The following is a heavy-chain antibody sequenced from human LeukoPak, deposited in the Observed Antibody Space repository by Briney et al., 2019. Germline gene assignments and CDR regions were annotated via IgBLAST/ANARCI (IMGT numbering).Heavy chain of an antibody. V-gene: IGHV3-30*04. CDR3: ARVSLWFRELFSDNPFTDV. Sequence: QSGTSLRLSCAASGFTFSNYALHWVRQAPGKGLEWVAVISYDGANNYYAESVRGRFTVSRDNSKNSVYLQMNSLKEYDTAVYYCARVSLWFRELFSDNPFTDVGGERPTLPLSS. D-gene: IGHD3-10*01. CDR1: GFTFSNYA. J-gene: IGHJ6*01. CDR2: ISYDGANN.